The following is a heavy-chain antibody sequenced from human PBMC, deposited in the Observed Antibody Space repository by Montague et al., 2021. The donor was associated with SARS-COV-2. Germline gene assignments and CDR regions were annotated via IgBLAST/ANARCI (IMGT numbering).Heavy chain of an antibody. CDR2: ISYDGSNK. CDR3: ARDDYDILTGPFDY. Sequence: XLRLSCAASGFTFSSYAMHWVRQAPGKGLEWVAAISYDGSNKYYADSVKGRFTISRDNSKNTLYVQMNSLRAEDTAVYYCARDDYDILTGPFDYWGQGTLVTVSS. D-gene: IGHD3-9*01. J-gene: IGHJ4*02. CDR1: GFTFSSYA. V-gene: IGHV3-30*04.